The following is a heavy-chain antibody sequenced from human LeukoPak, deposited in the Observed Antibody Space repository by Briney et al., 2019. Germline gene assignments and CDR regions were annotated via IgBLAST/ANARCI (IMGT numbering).Heavy chain of an antibody. Sequence: PSETLSLPCTFSGGSISPYYWSWIRQPPGKGLEWIGYIYYTENTNYNPSLKSRVTISLDTSRNQFSLRLSSVTAADTAVYYCARGLGSSSSNMGVWAKGTTVTVSS. D-gene: IGHD6-6*01. J-gene: IGHJ6*03. CDR2: IYYTENT. V-gene: IGHV4-59*01. CDR1: GGSISPYY. CDR3: ARGLGSSSSNMGV.